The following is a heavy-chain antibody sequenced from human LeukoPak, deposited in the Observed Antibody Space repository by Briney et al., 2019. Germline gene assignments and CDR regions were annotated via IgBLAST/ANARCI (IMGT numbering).Heavy chain of an antibody. CDR2: ISGSGGST. CDR1: GFTFSSYA. Sequence: VQPGGSLRLSCAASGFTFSSYAMSWVRQAPGKGLEWVSAISGSGGSTYYADSVKGRFTISRDNSKNTLYLQMNSLRAEDTAVYYCARDLVYYGSGSYYNRNYWGQGTLVTVSS. V-gene: IGHV3-23*01. J-gene: IGHJ4*02. D-gene: IGHD3-10*01. CDR3: ARDLVYYGSGSYYNRNY.